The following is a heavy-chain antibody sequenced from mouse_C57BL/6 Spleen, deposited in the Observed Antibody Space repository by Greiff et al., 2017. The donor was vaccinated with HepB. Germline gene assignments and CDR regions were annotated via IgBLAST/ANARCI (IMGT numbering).Heavy chain of an antibody. CDR1: GFTFSDYG. D-gene: IGHD1-1*02. J-gene: IGHJ4*01. V-gene: IGHV5-17*01. Sequence: EVQRVESGGGLVKPGGSLKLSCAASGFTFSDYGMHWVRQAPEKGLEWVAYISSGSSTIYYADTVKGRFTISRDNAKNTLFLQMTSLRSEDTAMYYCASSYGYYAMDYWGQGTSVTVSS. CDR3: ASSYGYYAMDY. CDR2: ISSGSSTI.